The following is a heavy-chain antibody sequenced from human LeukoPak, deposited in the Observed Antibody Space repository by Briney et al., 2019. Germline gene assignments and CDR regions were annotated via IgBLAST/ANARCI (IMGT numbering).Heavy chain of an antibody. J-gene: IGHJ4*02. Sequence: SETLSLTCTVSGGSISSYYWSWIRQPPGKGLEWIGYIYHSGSTNYNPSLKSRVTISVDTSKNQFSLKLSSVTAADTAVYYCARGWAARPYFDYWGQGTLVTVSS. CDR3: ARGWAARPYFDY. D-gene: IGHD5-18*01. CDR2: IYHSGST. CDR1: GGSISSYY. V-gene: IGHV4-59*01.